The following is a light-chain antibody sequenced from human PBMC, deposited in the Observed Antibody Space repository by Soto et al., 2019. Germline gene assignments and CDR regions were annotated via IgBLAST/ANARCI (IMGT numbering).Light chain of an antibody. CDR1: QSVRSY. CDR2: DAS. V-gene: IGKV3-11*01. J-gene: IGKJ4*01. CDR3: HQRSKWPLT. Sequence: VLTQSPATLSLSPGERATLSCRASQSVRSYLAWYQQKPGQAPRLLIYDASNRATDSPARFSGSGSGTDFTLTISSLDPEDSAVYYCHQRSKWPLTFGGGTKVEIK.